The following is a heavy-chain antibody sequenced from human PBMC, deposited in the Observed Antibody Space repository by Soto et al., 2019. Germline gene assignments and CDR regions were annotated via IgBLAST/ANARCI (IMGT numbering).Heavy chain of an antibody. D-gene: IGHD5-18*01. J-gene: IGHJ4*02. CDR1: GVTVSSNY. V-gene: IGHV3-66*04. Sequence: EVQLVESGGGLVQPGGSLRLSCAASGVTVSSNYMSWVGQAPGKWLEWVSVIYSGGSTYYADSVKGRFTISRDNSKNTLYLQMNSLRAEDTAVYYCARHGYNYGGGYFDYWGQGTLVTVSS. CDR3: ARHGYNYGGGYFDY. CDR2: IYSGGST.